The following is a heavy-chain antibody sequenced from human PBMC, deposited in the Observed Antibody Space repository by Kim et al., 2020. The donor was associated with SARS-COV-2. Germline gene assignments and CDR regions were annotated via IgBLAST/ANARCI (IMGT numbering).Heavy chain of an antibody. J-gene: IGHJ4*02. CDR1: GDSVSSNSAA. CDR3: ARGGRATGTTLVVGLGY. CDR2: TYYRSKWYN. Sequence: SQTLSLTCAISGDSVSSNSAAWNWIRQSPSRGLEWLGRTYYRSKWYNDYAVSVKSRITINPDTSKNQFSLQLNSVTPEDTAVYYCARGGRATGTTLVVGLGYWGQGTLVTVSS. V-gene: IGHV6-1*01. D-gene: IGHD1-7*01.